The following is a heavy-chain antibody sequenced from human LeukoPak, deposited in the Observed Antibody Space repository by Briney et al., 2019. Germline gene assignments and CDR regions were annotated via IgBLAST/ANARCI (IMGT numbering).Heavy chain of an antibody. D-gene: IGHD6-6*01. CDR2: ISPTGSTT. CDR3: ARGPNSNWSGHDF. Sequence: PPGGSLRLSCTASGFSFSGHWMHWARQLPGKGLVWVSRISPTGSTTSYADSVKGRFTVSRDNAKNTLYLQVNNLRAEDTAVYYCARGPNSNWSGHDFWGQGTLLTVSS. V-gene: IGHV3-74*01. J-gene: IGHJ4*02. CDR1: GFSFSGHW.